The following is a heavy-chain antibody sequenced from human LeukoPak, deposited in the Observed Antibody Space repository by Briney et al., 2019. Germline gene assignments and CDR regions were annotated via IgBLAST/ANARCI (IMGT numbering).Heavy chain of an antibody. Sequence: GGSLRLSCAASGFTFSSYGMHWVRQAPGKGLEWVAVISYDGSNKYYADSVKGRFTISRDNSKNTLYLQMNSLRAEDTAVYYCAKGEYSSSRLFDYWGQGTLVTVSS. D-gene: IGHD6-13*01. V-gene: IGHV3-30*18. CDR1: GFTFSSYG. CDR2: ISYDGSNK. J-gene: IGHJ4*02. CDR3: AKGEYSSSRLFDY.